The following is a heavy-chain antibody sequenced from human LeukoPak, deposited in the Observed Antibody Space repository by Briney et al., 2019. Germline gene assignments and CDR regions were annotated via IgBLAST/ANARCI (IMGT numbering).Heavy chain of an antibody. Sequence: GGSLRLSCAASGFTFGNYAMSWVRQGPGKGLESVSTISGSGGSTYYADSVKGRFTISRDNSKNTLFLQMNSLRADDRAVYFCSKDQKSIAATGYDYWGQGTLVTVSS. CDR1: GFTFGNYA. CDR3: SKDQKSIAATGYDY. D-gene: IGHD6-13*01. CDR2: ISGSGGST. V-gene: IGHV3-23*01. J-gene: IGHJ4*02.